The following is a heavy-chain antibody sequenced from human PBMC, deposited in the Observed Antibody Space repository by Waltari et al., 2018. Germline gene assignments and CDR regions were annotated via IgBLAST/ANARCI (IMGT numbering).Heavy chain of an antibody. V-gene: IGHV4-4*07. D-gene: IGHD6-13*01. J-gene: IGHJ5*02. Sequence: QVQLQESGPGLVKPSETLSLTCTVSGGSISSYYWSWIRQPAGKGLEWIGRIYTSGSTNYNPSLKSRVTMSVDTSKNQFSLKLSSVTAADTAVYYCARGYSSSSETNWFDPWGQGTLVTVSS. CDR3: ARGYSSSSETNWFDP. CDR1: GGSISSYY. CDR2: IYTSGST.